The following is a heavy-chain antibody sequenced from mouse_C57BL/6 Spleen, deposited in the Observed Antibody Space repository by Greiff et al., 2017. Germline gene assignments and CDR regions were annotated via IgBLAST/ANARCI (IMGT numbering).Heavy chain of an antibody. CDR1: GYTFTDYY. V-gene: IGHV1-26*01. CDR3: AYDGYYSGY. D-gene: IGHD2-3*01. Sequence: EVQLQQSGPELVKPGASVKISCKASGYTFTDYYMNWVKQSHGKSLEWIGDINPNNGGTSYNQKFKGKATLTVDKSSSTAYMELRSLTSEDSAVYYCAYDGYYSGYWGQGTTLTVSS. CDR2: INPNNGGT. J-gene: IGHJ2*01.